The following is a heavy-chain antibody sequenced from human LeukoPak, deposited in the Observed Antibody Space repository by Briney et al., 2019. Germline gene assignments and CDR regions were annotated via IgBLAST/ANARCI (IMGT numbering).Heavy chain of an antibody. CDR2: ISGSGGST. CDR1: GFTFSSYA. D-gene: IGHD3-3*02. Sequence: GGSPRLSCAASGFTFSSYAMSWVRQAPGRGREWVSAISGSGGSTYYAASVKGRFTISRDNSNNTLYLQMNRLRAEDTVVYYCAKDLIWKSSSFGGFDPWGQGTLVTVSS. CDR3: AKDLIWKSSSFGGFDP. V-gene: IGHV3-23*01. J-gene: IGHJ5*02.